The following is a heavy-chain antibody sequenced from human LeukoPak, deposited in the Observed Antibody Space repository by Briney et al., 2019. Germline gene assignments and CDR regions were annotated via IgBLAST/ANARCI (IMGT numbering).Heavy chain of an antibody. CDR2: FSYSDNT. D-gene: IGHD2-2*01. J-gene: IGHJ5*02. CDR1: GGSMSSYY. CDR3: ARVYSSTHNWFDT. V-gene: IGHV4-59*01. Sequence: SETLSLTCTVSGGSMSSYYWSWIRQPPGKGLEWIGYFSYSDNTNYNPSLKSRVTISVDTSKNQFSLKLNSVTAADTALYYCARVYSSTHNWFDTWGQGTQVTVSS.